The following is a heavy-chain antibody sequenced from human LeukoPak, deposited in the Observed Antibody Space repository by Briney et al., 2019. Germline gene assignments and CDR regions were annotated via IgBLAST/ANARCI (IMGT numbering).Heavy chain of an antibody. V-gene: IGHV1-2*02. D-gene: IGHD3-16*01. J-gene: IGHJ4*02. CDR2: INPNSGAT. CDR1: GYTFTDYY. Sequence: GASVKVSCKASGYTFTDYYIHWVRQAPGQGLEWMGWINPNSGATNNAQKFQGRVTMARATSISTAYMELSRLTSDDTAVYFCARDGSDRADAYQAYWGQGTRVIVSS. CDR3: ARDGSDRADAYQAY.